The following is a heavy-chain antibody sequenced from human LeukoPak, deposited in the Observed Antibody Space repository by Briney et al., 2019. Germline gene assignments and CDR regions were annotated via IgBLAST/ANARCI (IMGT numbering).Heavy chain of an antibody. CDR1: GFTFSDSY. Sequence: GGSLRLSCAASGFTFSDSYMRWIRHAPREGVEWVSFISNTGESIYYADSVKGRFTTSRDNAKSSLSLQMNSLRAEDTAVYYCGRGHWGLDYWGQGALVTVSS. D-gene: IGHD7-27*01. CDR2: ISNTGESI. CDR3: GRGHWGLDY. J-gene: IGHJ4*02. V-gene: IGHV3-11*04.